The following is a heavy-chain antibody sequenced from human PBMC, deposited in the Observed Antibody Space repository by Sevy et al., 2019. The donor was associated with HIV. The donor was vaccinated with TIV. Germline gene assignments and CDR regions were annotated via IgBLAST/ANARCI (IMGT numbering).Heavy chain of an antibody. CDR2: IVVGSGMT. CDR3: AAEDTTTIGGRLRVFNT. J-gene: IGHJ3*02. Sequence: ASVKVSCKTSGFTFSSCAVQWVRQARGQRLEWIGWIVVGSGMTNYAQKFQERVTISRDMSTNTVFMELTSLRSEDTAMYYCAAEDTTTIGGRLRVFNTWGQGTMVTVSS. V-gene: IGHV1-58*01. D-gene: IGHD3-10*01. CDR1: GFTFSSCA.